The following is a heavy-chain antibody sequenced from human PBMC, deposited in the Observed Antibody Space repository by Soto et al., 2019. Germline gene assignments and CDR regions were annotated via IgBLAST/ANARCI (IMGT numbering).Heavy chain of an antibody. D-gene: IGHD3-3*01. V-gene: IGHV3-23*01. CDR1: GFTFTSYA. J-gene: IGHJ4*02. CDR2: ISGSGGDT. Sequence: EVQLLESGGGLVQPGGSLRLSCSASGFTFTSYAMSWVRQAPGKGLEWVSGISGSGGDTKSADSVKGRFTISRDNFKNMLYLKMNSLRAEDTAVYYCAIHDFWTLSNTGLDSWGQGTLVTVSS. CDR3: AIHDFWTLSNTGLDS.